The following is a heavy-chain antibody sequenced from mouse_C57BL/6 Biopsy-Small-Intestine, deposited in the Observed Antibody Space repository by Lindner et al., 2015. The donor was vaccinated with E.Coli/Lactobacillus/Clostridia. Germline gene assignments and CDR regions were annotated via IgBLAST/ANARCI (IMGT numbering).Heavy chain of an antibody. CDR1: GYTFTSYG. D-gene: IGHD1-1*01. V-gene: IGHV1-81*01. J-gene: IGHJ1*03. Sequence: QLQESGAELVKPGASVKISCKASGYTFTSYGISWVKQRTGQGLEWIGEIYPRSGNTYYNEKFKGKATLTADKSSSTAYMELRSLTSEDSAVYFCARLRSSYWYFDVWGTGTTVTVSS. CDR3: ARLRSSYWYFDV. CDR2: IYPRSGNT.